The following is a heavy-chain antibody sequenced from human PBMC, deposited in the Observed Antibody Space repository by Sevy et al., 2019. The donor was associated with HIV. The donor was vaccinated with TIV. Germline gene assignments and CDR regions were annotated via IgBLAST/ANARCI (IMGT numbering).Heavy chain of an antibody. CDR3: AVITIFGVVTDNWFDP. D-gene: IGHD3-3*01. Sequence: SETLSLTCTVSGGSISSSSYYWGWIRQPPGKGLEWIVSIYYSGSSYYNPSIKSRVTISVDTSKNQVSLKLSSVTAADTAVYYCAVITIFGVVTDNWFDPWGQGTRVTVSS. J-gene: IGHJ5*02. V-gene: IGHV4-39*01. CDR2: IYYSGSS. CDR1: GGSISSSSYY.